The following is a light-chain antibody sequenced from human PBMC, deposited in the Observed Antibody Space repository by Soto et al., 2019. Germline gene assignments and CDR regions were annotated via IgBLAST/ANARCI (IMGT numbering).Light chain of an antibody. J-gene: IGKJ5*01. CDR2: SAS. V-gene: IGKV3-15*01. CDR3: QQYKNWFSIS. CDR1: QSVGSN. Sequence: EIVMTQSPATLSVSPGERASLSCRASQSVGSNLVWYQQKPGQAPRFLMFSASTRATGIPARFSGSGSGTDFTLTISRLEPEDFAVYYCQQYKNWFSISFGQGTRLEIK.